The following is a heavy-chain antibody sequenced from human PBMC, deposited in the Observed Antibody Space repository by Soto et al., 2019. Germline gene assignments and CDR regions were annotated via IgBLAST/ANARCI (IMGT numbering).Heavy chain of an antibody. CDR3: AKNNRYCSSTNCFVFDD. CDR1: GFTFNNYW. V-gene: IGHV3-7*01. D-gene: IGHD2-2*01. Sequence: EVQLVESGGVLVQPGGSLRLSCAASGFTFNNYWMSWVRQAPGKGLEWVANIKQDGSEKYYVDSVKGRFTISRDNAKNSLYLQMNSLRAEDTAVYYCAKNNRYCSSTNCFVFDDWGQGTLVTVSS. J-gene: IGHJ4*02. CDR2: IKQDGSEK.